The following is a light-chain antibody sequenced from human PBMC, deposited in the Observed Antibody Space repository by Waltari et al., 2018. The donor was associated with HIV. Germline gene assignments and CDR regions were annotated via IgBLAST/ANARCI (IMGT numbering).Light chain of an antibody. V-gene: IGLV8-61*01. J-gene: IGLJ2*01. CDR3: VLYMGSGISV. Sequence: QTVVTQEPSFSVSPGGTVTLTCGLSSGSVSTTYYPSWYQHTPGQAQRTLIDNTNTRSSGVPDRFSGSILGNKAALNITGAQADDECDYYCVLYMGSGISVFGGGTKLTVL. CDR2: NTN. CDR1: SGSVSTTYY.